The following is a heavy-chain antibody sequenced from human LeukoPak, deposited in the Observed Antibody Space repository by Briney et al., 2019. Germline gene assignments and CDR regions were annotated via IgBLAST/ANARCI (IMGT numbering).Heavy chain of an antibody. CDR2: INHSGST. CDR3: ARGQVLRYYYDSSGYYQDY. Sequence: KPSETLSLTCAVYGGSFSGYYWSWIRQPPGKGLEWIGEINHSGSTNYNPSLKSRVTISVDTSKNQFSLKLSSVTAADTAVYYCARGQVLRYYYDSSGYYQDYWGQGTLVTVSS. J-gene: IGHJ4*02. V-gene: IGHV4-34*01. D-gene: IGHD3-22*01. CDR1: GGSFSGYY.